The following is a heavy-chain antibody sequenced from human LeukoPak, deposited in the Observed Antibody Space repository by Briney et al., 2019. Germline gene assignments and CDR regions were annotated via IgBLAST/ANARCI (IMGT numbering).Heavy chain of an antibody. Sequence: SETLSLTCTVSGGSISSYYWSWIRQPAGKGLEWIGRIYTSGSTNYNPSLKSRVTMSVDTSKNQFSLKLSSVTAADTAVYYCARMGSSGWYEENWFDPWSQGTLVTVSS. J-gene: IGHJ5*02. CDR3: ARMGSSGWYEENWFDP. CDR1: GGSISSYY. D-gene: IGHD6-19*01. CDR2: IYTSGST. V-gene: IGHV4-4*07.